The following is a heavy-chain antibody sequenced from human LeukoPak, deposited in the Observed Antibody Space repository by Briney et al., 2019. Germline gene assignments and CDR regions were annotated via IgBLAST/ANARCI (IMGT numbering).Heavy chain of an antibody. CDR1: GFTFSSCG. Sequence: GGSLRLSCAASGFTFSSCGMSWVRKAPGQGLEWVSAISGSGGSTYYADSVRGRFTISRDNPKNTLYLQMSRLRADDRAVYYCAKDRCFTTPCYVDYSGEGSLVTVSS. CDR3: AKDRCFTTPCYVDY. D-gene: IGHD2-2*01. V-gene: IGHV3-23*01. CDR2: ISGSGGST. J-gene: IGHJ4*02.